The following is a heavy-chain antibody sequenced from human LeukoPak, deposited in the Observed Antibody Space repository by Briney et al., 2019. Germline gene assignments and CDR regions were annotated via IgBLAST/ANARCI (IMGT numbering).Heavy chain of an antibody. D-gene: IGHD2-15*01. CDR1: GGSISSSNW. J-gene: IGHJ4*02. CDR3: TITYCSGGSCSGSFDY. V-gene: IGHV4-4*02. Sequence: PSGTLSLTCAVSGGSISSSNWWSWVRQPPGKGLEWIGEIYHSGSTYYNPSLKSRVAISVDTSKNQFSLKLSSVTAADTAVYYATITYCSGGSCSGSFDYWGQGTLVTVSS. CDR2: IYHSGST.